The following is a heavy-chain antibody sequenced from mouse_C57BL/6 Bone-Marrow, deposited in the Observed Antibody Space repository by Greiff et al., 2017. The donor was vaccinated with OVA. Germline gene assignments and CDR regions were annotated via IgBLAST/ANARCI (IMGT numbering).Heavy chain of an antibody. CDR1: GFNIKDDY. CDR2: IDTENGDT. D-gene: IGHD1-1*01. CDR3: TAYYYGSPWFAY. Sequence: EVQLQQSGAELVRPGASVKLSCTASGFNIKDDYMHWVKQRPEQGLEWIGWIDTENGDTEYASKFQGKATITADTSSNTAYLQLSSLTSEDTAVYYCTAYYYGSPWFAYWGQGTLVTVSA. J-gene: IGHJ3*01. V-gene: IGHV14-4*01.